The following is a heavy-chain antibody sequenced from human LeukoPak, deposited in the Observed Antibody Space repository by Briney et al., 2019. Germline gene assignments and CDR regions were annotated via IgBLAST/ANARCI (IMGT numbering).Heavy chain of an antibody. CDR1: GFTLSTYW. CDR2: INSDGSST. CDR3: ARRAPSLDFDD. Sequence: QPGGSLRLSCAASGFTLSTYWMHWVRQAPGKGLVWVSRINSDGSSTSYADSVKGRFTISRDNAKNTLYLQMNSLRVEDTALYYCARRAPSLDFDDWGQGTLVTVSS. V-gene: IGHV3-74*01. J-gene: IGHJ4*02.